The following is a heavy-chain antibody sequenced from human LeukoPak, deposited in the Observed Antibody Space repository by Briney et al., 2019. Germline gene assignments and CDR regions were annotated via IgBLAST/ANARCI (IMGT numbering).Heavy chain of an antibody. CDR3: ARDGITMVRGVTSHFDY. V-gene: IGHV3-21*01. Sequence: GGSLRLSCAASGFTFSSYSMNWVRQAPGKGLEWVSSISSSSSCIYYADSVKGRFTISRDNAKNSLYLQMNSLRAEDTAVYYCARDGITMVRGVTSHFDYWGQGTLVTVSS. CDR2: ISSSSSCI. D-gene: IGHD3-10*01. J-gene: IGHJ4*02. CDR1: GFTFSSYS.